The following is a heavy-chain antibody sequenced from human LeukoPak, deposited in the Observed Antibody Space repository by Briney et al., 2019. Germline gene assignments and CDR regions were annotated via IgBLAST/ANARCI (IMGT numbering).Heavy chain of an antibody. Sequence: PSETLSLTCTVSGGSISSSSYYWGWIRQPPGKGLDWIGSIYYSGSTYYNPSLKSQVTISVDTSKNQFSLKLSSVTAADTAVYYCARVYGSGSYYGDYWGQGTLVTVSS. CDR2: IYYSGST. D-gene: IGHD3-10*01. J-gene: IGHJ4*02. CDR3: ARVYGSGSYYGDY. V-gene: IGHV4-39*01. CDR1: GGSISSSSYY.